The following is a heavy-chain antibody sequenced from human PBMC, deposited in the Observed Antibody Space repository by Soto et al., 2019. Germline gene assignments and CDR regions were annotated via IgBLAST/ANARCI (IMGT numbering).Heavy chain of an antibody. Sequence: QVQLVQSGAEVKKPGSSVKVSCKASGGTFSSDAISWVRQAPGQGLEWMGGIIPIFGTANYAQKFQGRVTITADESTSTAYMELSSLRSEDTAVYYCARDPFTLTTEYYYYGMDVWGQGTTVTVSS. CDR2: IIPIFGTA. CDR3: ARDPFTLTTEYYYYGMDV. V-gene: IGHV1-69*01. D-gene: IGHD4-4*01. J-gene: IGHJ6*02. CDR1: GGTFSSDA.